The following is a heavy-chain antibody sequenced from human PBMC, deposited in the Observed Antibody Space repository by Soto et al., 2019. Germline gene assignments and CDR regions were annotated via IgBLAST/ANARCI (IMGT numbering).Heavy chain of an antibody. Sequence: QVQLQESGPGLVKPSGTLSLTCAVSGGSISSSNWWSWVRQPPGKGLEWSGEIYHSGNTNYNPSLRSRVTMAVDKYRNQFSLKLRSVTAADTAVYYCARGWGEGRVDYWGQGTLVTVSS. V-gene: IGHV4-4*02. J-gene: IGHJ4*02. CDR2: IYHSGNT. D-gene: IGHD3-10*01. CDR3: ARGWGEGRVDY. CDR1: GGSISSSNW.